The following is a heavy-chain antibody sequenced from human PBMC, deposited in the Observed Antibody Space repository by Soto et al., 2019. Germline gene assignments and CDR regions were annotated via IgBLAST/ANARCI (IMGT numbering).Heavy chain of an antibody. CDR3: AQPVSCSGGSCQYDAFAI. CDR2: VTADGGT. D-gene: IGHD2-15*01. Sequence: EVQVLESGGGLVQPGGSLRLSCEGSGFTVSSHAMTWIRQAPGKGPEWVSTVTADGGTYYADSVKGRFAMSRDTSENTLYLQMHSLGAEDTAASYCAQPVSCSGGSCQYDAFAIRGQGTMVTVSS. V-gene: IGHV3-23*01. CDR1: GFTVSSHA. J-gene: IGHJ3*02.